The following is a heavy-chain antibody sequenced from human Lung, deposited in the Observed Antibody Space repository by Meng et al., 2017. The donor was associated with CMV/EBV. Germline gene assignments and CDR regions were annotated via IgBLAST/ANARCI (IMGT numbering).Heavy chain of an antibody. CDR1: GFTLRRYW. V-gene: IGHV3-74*03. Sequence: EVQLVESGGGVVQPWGSLGLYWAVSGFTLRRYWIHWVRQAPGKGLEWVSRIDSDGRDITYADSVRGRFTISRDDAKNTLYLQMNSLRVEDTAVYYCARGVAESLGWEMGYWGQGTLVTVSS. J-gene: IGHJ4*02. CDR2: IDSDGRDI. CDR3: ARGVAESLGWEMGY. D-gene: IGHD1-26*01.